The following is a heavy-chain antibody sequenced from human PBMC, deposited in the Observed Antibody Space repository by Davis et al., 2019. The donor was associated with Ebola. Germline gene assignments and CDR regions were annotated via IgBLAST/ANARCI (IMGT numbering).Heavy chain of an antibody. J-gene: IGHJ4*02. CDR3: TRHPPLTTANWIDY. CDR2: IRSKANSYAT. CDR1: GFTFSGSA. V-gene: IGHV3-73*01. Sequence: GESLKIFCAASGFTFSGSAMHWVRQASGKGLEWVGRIRSKANSYATAYAASVKGRFTISRDDSKNTAYLQMNSLKTEDTAVYYCTRHPPLTTANWIDYWGQGTLVTVSS. D-gene: IGHD1-1*01.